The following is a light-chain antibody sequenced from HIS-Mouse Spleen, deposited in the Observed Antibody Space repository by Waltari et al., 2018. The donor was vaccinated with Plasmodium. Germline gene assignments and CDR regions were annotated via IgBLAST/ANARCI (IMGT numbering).Light chain of an antibody. CDR3: MIWPSNASGV. Sequence: QPVLTQPPSSSASPGESARLTCTLPSDINVCSYNIYWSPQKPGSPPRYLLYYYSDSDKGQGSGVPSRYSGSKDASANTGILLISGLQSEDEADYYCMIWPSNASGVFGGGTKLTVL. V-gene: IGLV5-37*01. CDR1: SDINVCSYN. CDR2: YYSDSDK. J-gene: IGLJ3*02.